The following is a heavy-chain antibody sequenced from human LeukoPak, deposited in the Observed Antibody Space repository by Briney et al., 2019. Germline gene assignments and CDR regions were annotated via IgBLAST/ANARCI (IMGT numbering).Heavy chain of an antibody. Sequence: SETLSLTCTVSGGSISSYHWSWIRQPPGKGLESIGYIYSSGSSHYNPSLKSRVTISVDTSKNQFSLKLSSVTAADTAVYYCAGARNYYDSSGFYYEGDAFDIWGQGTMVTVSS. CDR2: IYSSGSS. V-gene: IGHV4-59*01. CDR1: GGSISSYH. D-gene: IGHD3-22*01. J-gene: IGHJ3*02. CDR3: AGARNYYDSSGFYYEGDAFDI.